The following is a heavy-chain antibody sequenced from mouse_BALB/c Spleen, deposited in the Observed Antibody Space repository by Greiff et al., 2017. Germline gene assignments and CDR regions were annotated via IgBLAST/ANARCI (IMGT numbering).Heavy chain of an antibody. CDR1: GFTFSSFG. D-gene: IGHD2-3*01. CDR2: ISSGSSTI. Sequence: VQLVESGGGLVQPGGSRKLSCAASGFTFSSFGMHWVRQAPEKGLEWVAYISSGSSTIYYADTVKGRFTISRDNPKNTLFLQMTSLRSEDTAMYYCARSEGYDGSWFAYWGQGTLVTVSA. J-gene: IGHJ3*01. CDR3: ARSEGYDGSWFAY. V-gene: IGHV5-17*02.